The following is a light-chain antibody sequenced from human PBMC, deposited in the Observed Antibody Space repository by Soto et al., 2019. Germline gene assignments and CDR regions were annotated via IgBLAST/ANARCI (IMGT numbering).Light chain of an antibody. Sequence: EIVMTQSPATLSVSPGERATLSCRASQSVSSNLAWYQQKPGQAPRLLIYGASTRATGIPARFSGSGSGTEFTLTISSRQSEDFAVYYCQQYYNWPYTFGQGTKLEIK. CDR1: QSVSSN. CDR2: GAS. J-gene: IGKJ2*01. CDR3: QQYYNWPYT. V-gene: IGKV3-15*01.